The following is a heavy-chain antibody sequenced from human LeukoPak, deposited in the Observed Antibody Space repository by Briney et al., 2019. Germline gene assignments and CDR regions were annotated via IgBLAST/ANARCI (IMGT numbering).Heavy chain of an antibody. CDR3: ARFLGTIFGVDFDY. D-gene: IGHD3-3*01. J-gene: IGHJ4*02. Sequence: GASVKVSCKASRYTFTSYGISWVRQAPGQGLEWMGWISAYNGNTNYAQKLQGRVTMTTDTSTSTAYMELRSLRSDDTAVYYCARFLGTIFGVDFDYWGQGTLVTVSS. CDR1: RYTFTSYG. CDR2: ISAYNGNT. V-gene: IGHV1-18*01.